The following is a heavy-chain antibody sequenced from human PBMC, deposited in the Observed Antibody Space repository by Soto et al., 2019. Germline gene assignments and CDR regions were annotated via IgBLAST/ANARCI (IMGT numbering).Heavy chain of an antibody. V-gene: IGHV4-31*03. J-gene: IGHJ5*02. D-gene: IGHD3-3*01. CDR2: IYYSGSA. CDR3: ARVFRNWFDP. CDR1: GGSISIVGYY. Sequence: KPXGTLCLTCTVSGGSISIVGYYWSWIRQHPAKGLEWIGYIYYSGSAYYNPSLKSRLIMSVDTSKNQFSLNLSSVTAADTAVYYCARVFRNWFDPWGQGTLVTVSS.